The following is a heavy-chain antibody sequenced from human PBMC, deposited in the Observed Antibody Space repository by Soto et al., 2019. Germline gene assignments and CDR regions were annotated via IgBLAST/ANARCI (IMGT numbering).Heavy chain of an antibody. V-gene: IGHV1-69*13. J-gene: IGHJ5*02. CDR3: ARRVYNCSSTSFYSLGRPYNWFDP. CDR1: GGTFSSYA. Sequence: SVKVSCKASGGTFSSYAISWVRQAPGQGLEWMGGIIPIFGTANYAQKFQGRVTITADESTSTAYMELSSLRSEDTAVYYCARRVYNCSSTSFYSLGRPYNWFDPSGQGTLVTVSS. CDR2: IIPIFGTA. D-gene: IGHD2-2*01.